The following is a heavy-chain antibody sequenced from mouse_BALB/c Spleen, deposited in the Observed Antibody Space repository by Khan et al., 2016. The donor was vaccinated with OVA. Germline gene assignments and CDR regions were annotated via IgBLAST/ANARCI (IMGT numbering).Heavy chain of an antibody. CDR1: GYSFTAYY. CDR2: VNPNNGDT. J-gene: IGHJ3*01. D-gene: IGHD2-14*01. Sequence: IQLVQSGPDLVKPGASVKISCKASGYSFTAYYLSWVKQSHGESLEWIGRVNPNNGDTTYNQKFKGKAILTVDKSSNTAYMDLRSLTSEDSAVYYCARGYDFFAYWGQGTLVTVSA. CDR3: ARGYDFFAY. V-gene: IGHV1-26*01.